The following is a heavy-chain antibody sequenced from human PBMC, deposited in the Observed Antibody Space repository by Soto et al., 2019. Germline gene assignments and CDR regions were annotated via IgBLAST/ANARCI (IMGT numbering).Heavy chain of an antibody. V-gene: IGHV1-69*01. J-gene: IGHJ6*02. D-gene: IGHD1-26*01. CDR1: GGSFSNYA. Sequence: QVQLVQSGAEVKKPGSSVKVSCKASGGSFSNYAFSWVRQAPGQGREWMAGIIPGFGTAEYAQKFVSRLRISADDSTATFYMDLSRLTSEDTAVYYCARSEGEMTTAKYYYYAVDVWGQGTTVTVS. CDR2: IIPGFGTA. CDR3: ARSEGEMTTAKYYYYAVDV.